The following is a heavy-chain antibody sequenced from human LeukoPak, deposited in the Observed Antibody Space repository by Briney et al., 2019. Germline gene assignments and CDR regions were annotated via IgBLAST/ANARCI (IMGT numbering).Heavy chain of an antibody. V-gene: IGHV3-7*01. J-gene: IGHJ4*02. CDR3: AREGSSSWYYFDY. D-gene: IGHD6-13*01. CDR2: IKQDGGEK. Sequence: PGGSLRLSCAASGVTFSSYWMSWVRQAPGKGLEWVANIKQDGGEKYYVDSVKGRFTIPRDNTKNSLYLQMNSLRAEDTAVYYCAREGSSSWYYFDYWGQGTLVTVSS. CDR1: GVTFSSYW.